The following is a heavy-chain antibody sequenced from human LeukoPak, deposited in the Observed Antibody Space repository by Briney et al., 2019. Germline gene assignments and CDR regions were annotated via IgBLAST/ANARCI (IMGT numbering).Heavy chain of an antibody. CDR2: FDPEDGET. J-gene: IGHJ4*02. CDR3: ATKRQGYYDSSGYYGY. Sequence: ASVTVSCKVSGYTLTELSMHWVRQAPGKGLEWMGGFDPEDGETIYAQKFQGRVTMTEDTSTDTAYMELSSLRSEDTAVYYCATKRQGYYDSSGYYGYWGQGTLVTVSS. V-gene: IGHV1-24*01. CDR1: GYTLTELS. D-gene: IGHD3-22*01.